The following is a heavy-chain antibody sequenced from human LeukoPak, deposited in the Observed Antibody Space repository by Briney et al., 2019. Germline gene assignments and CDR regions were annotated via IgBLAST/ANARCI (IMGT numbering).Heavy chain of an antibody. CDR3: ASGQS. V-gene: IGHV4-31*03. CDR1: GGSIGSGGYY. CDR2: IYYSGST. Sequence: NSSETLSLTCTVSGGSIGSGGYYWSWIRQHPGKGLEWIGYIYYSGSTYYNPSLKSRVTISVDTSKNQFSLKLSSVTAADTAVYYCASGQSWGQGTMVTVSS. J-gene: IGHJ3*01.